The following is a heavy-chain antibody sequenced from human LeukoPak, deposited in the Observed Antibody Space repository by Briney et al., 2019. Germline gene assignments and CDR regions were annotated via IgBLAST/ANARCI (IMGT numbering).Heavy chain of an antibody. CDR3: ARQGGPLDYFDT. Sequence: PSGALSLTCSVSTGSLSNYYWRWIRQAPGKGLEWVGYIYYGGTTSYNPSLKRRVPTSVASPKNHCFLRLTALTAADTALYYCARQGGPLDYFDTWGPGSLVIVSS. CDR1: TGSLSNYY. J-gene: IGHJ4*02. V-gene: IGHV4-59*08. CDR2: IYYGGTT. D-gene: IGHD3-16*01.